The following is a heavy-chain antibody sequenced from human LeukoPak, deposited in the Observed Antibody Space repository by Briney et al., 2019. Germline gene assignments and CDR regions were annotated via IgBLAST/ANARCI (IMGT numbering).Heavy chain of an antibody. CDR2: ISYDGSNK. CDR3: ASVRGYSSGWYASGFDP. J-gene: IGHJ5*02. CDR1: GFTFSDYY. Sequence: GSLRLSCAASGFTFSDYYMSRIRQAPGKGLEGVAVISYDGSNKYYADSVKGRFTISRDNSKNTLYLQMNSLRAEDTAVYYCASVRGYSSGWYASGFDPWGQGTLVTVSS. D-gene: IGHD6-19*01. V-gene: IGHV3-30-3*01.